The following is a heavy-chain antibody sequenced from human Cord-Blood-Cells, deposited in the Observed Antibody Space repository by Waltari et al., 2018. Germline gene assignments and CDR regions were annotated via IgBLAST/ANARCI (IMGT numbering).Heavy chain of an antibody. CDR1: GFTFSGSA. Sequence: EVQLVESGGGLVQPGGSLKLSCAASGFTFSGSAMHWVRQAPGKGLGWVGGSRSKANSAGKAYAASVKGRFTISRDDSKNTAYLQRNSLKTEDTAVYYCTRHLRGYDVPFDYWGQGTLVTVSS. J-gene: IGHJ4*02. V-gene: IGHV3-73*02. D-gene: IGHD5-12*01. CDR2: SRSKANSAGK. CDR3: TRHLRGYDVPFDY.